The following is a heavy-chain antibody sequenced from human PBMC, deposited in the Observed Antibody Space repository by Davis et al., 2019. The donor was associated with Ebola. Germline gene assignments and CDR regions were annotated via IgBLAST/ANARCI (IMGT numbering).Heavy chain of an antibody. V-gene: IGHV4-59*08. CDR3: ARLDYDFWSGYYTSNWFDP. J-gene: IGHJ5*02. CDR2: IYYSGST. Sequence: SETLSLTCTVSGGSISSYYWSWIRQPPGKGLEWIGYIYYSGSTNYNPSLKSRVTISVDTSKNQFSLKLNSVTAADTAVYYCARLDYDFWSGYYTSNWFDPWGQGTLVTVSS. CDR1: GGSISSYY. D-gene: IGHD3-3*01.